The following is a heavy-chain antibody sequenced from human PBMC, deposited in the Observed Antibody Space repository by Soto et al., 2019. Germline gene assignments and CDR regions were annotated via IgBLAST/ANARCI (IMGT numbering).Heavy chain of an antibody. J-gene: IGHJ4*02. V-gene: IGHV3-30*18. CDR3: AKDAEYYYDSSGGPYYFDY. Sequence: GGSLRLSCAASGFTFSSYGMHWVRQAPGKGLEWVAVISYDGSNKYYADSVKGRFTISRDDSKNTLYLQMNSLRAEDTAVYYCAKDAEYYYDSSGGPYYFDYWGQGTLVTVSS. CDR1: GFTFSSYG. D-gene: IGHD3-22*01. CDR2: ISYDGSNK.